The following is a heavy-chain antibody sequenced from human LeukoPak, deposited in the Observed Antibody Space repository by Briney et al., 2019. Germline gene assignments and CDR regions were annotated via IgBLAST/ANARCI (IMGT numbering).Heavy chain of an antibody. CDR3: AREKPGYDILTGYYIPDAFDI. D-gene: IGHD3-9*01. CDR1: GYTFTSYG. V-gene: IGHV1-18*01. CDR2: ISAYNGNT. J-gene: IGHJ3*02. Sequence: ASVKVSCKASGYTFTSYGISWVRQAPGQGLEWVGWISAYNGNTNYAQKLQGRVTMTTDTSTSTAYMELRSLRSDDTAVYYCAREKPGYDILTGYYIPDAFDIWGQGTMVTVSS.